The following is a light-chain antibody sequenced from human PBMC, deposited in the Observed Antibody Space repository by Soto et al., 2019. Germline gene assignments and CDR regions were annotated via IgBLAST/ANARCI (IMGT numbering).Light chain of an antibody. CDR2: LGS. Sequence: DIVMTQSPLSLPVTPGEPASISCRSSQSLLHSNGYNYLDWYLQKPGQSPQLLTYLGSNRASGVPDRFSGSGSGTDFTLKISRVEAEDVGVYYCMQALQNWTFGQGTKVEIK. J-gene: IGKJ1*01. CDR1: QSLLHSNGYNY. CDR3: MQALQNWT. V-gene: IGKV2-28*01.